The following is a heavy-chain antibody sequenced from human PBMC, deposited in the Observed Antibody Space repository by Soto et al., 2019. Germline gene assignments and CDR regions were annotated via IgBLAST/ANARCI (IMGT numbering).Heavy chain of an antibody. J-gene: IGHJ6*02. D-gene: IGHD3-10*01. CDR3: VSLLDVRITMVRGVVDYYYGMDV. CDR1: GGSISSSNW. CDR2: IYHSGST. Sequence: SETLSLTCAVSGGSISSSNWWSWVRQPPGKGLEWIGEIYHSGSTNYNPSLKSRVTISVDKSKNQFSLKLSSVTAADTAVYYCVSLLDVRITMVRGVVDYYYGMDVWGQGTTVTVS. V-gene: IGHV4-4*02.